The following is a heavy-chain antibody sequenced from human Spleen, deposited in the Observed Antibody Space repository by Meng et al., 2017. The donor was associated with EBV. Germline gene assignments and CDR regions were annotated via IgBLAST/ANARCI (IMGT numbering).Heavy chain of an antibody. J-gene: IGHJ5*02. V-gene: IGHV4-39*01. Sequence: LHSQSSGPRQVRLSEPCSPTCSSSGGSIRSGDYYWGCIRPPPGKGLQWIGSMYFGGTTSYNPSLKSRVAISMDTSKNYFSLKVSSVTAADTAVYYCARHIDPWANSFDPWGQGALVTVSS. CDR1: GGSIRSGDYY. D-gene: IGHD1-26*01. CDR2: MYFGGTT. CDR3: ARHIDPWANSFDP.